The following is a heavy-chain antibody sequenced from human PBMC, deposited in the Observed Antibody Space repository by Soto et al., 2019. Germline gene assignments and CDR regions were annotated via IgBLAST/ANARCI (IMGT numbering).Heavy chain of an antibody. CDR2: IWYDGSNK. J-gene: IGHJ3*02. CDR1: GFTFSSYG. D-gene: IGHD3-22*01. Sequence: PGGSLRLSCAASGFTFSSYGMHWVRQAPGKGLEWVAVIWYDGSNKYYADSVKGRFTISRDNSKNTLYLQMNSLRAEDTAVYYCAREIRTYYYDSSGYYYGNAFDIWGQGTMVTVSS. CDR3: AREIRTYYYDSSGYYYGNAFDI. V-gene: IGHV3-33*01.